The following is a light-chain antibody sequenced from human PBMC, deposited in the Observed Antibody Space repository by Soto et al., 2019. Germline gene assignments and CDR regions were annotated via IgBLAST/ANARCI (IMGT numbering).Light chain of an antibody. Sequence: EIVLTQSPATLSLSPGERATLSCGASQNIDGNFLVWHQQKPGQAPRLLINAAFTRATGIPDRFSGSGSGTDFTLTISRLEPEDFAVYYCQQYGASPFTFGGGTKVDIK. CDR3: QQYGASPFT. CDR1: QNIDGNF. V-gene: IGKV3-20*01. CDR2: AAF. J-gene: IGKJ4*01.